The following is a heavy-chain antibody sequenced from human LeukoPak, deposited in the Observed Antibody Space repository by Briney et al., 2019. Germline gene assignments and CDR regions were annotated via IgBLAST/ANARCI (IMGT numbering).Heavy chain of an antibody. J-gene: IGHJ4*02. CDR3: AKDPSQMYYDFWSGYPYYFDY. V-gene: IGHV3-23*01. CDR1: GFTFSSYA. CDR2: ISGSGGST. Sequence: GGSLILSCAASGFTFSSYAMSWVRQAPGKGLEWVSAISGSGGSTYYADSVKGRFTISRDNSKNTLYLQMNSLRAEDTAVYYCAKDPSQMYYDFWSGYPYYFDYWGQGTLVTVSS. D-gene: IGHD3-3*01.